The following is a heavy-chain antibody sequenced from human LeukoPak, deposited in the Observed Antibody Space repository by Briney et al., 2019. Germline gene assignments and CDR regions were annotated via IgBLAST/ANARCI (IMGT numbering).Heavy chain of an antibody. CDR2: INTSGST. CDR1: GGSISDYY. D-gene: IGHD3-22*01. CDR3: ARLLLTSSYYDRLWTFDY. V-gene: IGHV4-4*07. J-gene: IGHJ4*02. Sequence: SETLSLTCTVSGGSISDYYWTWVRQPAGKRLEWIGRINTSGSTNYNPSLNSRVTMSVDTSKSQFSLKLTSVTVADMAVYYCARLLLTSSYYDRLWTFDYWGQGSLVTVSS.